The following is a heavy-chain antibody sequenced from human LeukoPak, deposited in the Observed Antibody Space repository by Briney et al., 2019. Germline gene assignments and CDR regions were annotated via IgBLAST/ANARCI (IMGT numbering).Heavy chain of an antibody. Sequence: PGGSLRLSCAASGFTFSSYAMHWVRQAPGKGLEWAAVISYDGSNKYYADSVKGRFTISRDNSKNTLYLQMNSLRAEDTAVYYCARGAAAAGSPFDYWGQGTLVTVSS. CDR3: ARGAAAAGSPFDY. D-gene: IGHD6-13*01. CDR1: GFTFSSYA. CDR2: ISYDGSNK. J-gene: IGHJ4*02. V-gene: IGHV3-30*01.